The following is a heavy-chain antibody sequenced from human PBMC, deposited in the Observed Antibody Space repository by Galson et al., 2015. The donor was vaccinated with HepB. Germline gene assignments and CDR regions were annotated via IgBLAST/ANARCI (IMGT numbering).Heavy chain of an antibody. D-gene: IGHD2-2*01. V-gene: IGHV3-11*01. J-gene: IGHJ6*03. CDR2: ISSSGSTI. CDR3: ASPIRKPDCSSTSCYEYYYYYMDV. CDR1: GFTFSDYY. Sequence: SLRLSCAASGFTFSDYYMSWIRQAPGKGLEWVSYISSSGSTIYYADSVKGRFTISRDNAKNSLYLQMNSLRAEDTAVYYCASPIRKPDCSSTSCYEYYYYYMDVWGKGTTVTVSS.